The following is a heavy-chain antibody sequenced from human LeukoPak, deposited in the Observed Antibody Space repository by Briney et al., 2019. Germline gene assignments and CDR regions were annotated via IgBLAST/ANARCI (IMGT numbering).Heavy chain of an antibody. CDR3: AKNGSPRIVVGTAIYNWFDP. V-gene: IGHV3-23*01. J-gene: IGHJ5*02. D-gene: IGHD2-21*02. CDR2: ISGSGGST. Sequence: PGGSLRLSCAASGFTFSSYAMSWVRQAPGKGLEWVSAISGSGGSTYYADSVKGRFTISRDNSKNTLYLQMNSLRGEDTAVYYCAKNGSPRIVVGTAIYNWFDPWGQGTLVTVSA. CDR1: GFTFSSYA.